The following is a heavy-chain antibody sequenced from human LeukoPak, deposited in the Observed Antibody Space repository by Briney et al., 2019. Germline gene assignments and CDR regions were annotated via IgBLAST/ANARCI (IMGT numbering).Heavy chain of an antibody. CDR2: IKSKTDGGTT. CDR1: GFTFSNAW. Sequence: NPGGSLRLSCAASGFTFSNAWMSRVRQAPGKGLEWVGRIKSKTDGGTTDYAAPVKGRFTISRDDSKNTLYLQMNSLKTEDTAVYYCTTALWFGELSLSDYWGQGTLVTVSS. CDR3: TTALWFGELSLSDY. J-gene: IGHJ4*02. D-gene: IGHD3-10*01. V-gene: IGHV3-15*01.